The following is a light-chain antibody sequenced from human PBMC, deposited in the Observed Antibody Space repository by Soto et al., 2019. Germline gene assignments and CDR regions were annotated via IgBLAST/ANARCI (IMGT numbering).Light chain of an antibody. V-gene: IGLV2-14*01. CDR3: TSYSNNNSLGV. Sequence: QSVLTQPASVSGSPGQSITISCSGISSDSYGYYYVSWYQQHPGKVPKLLIYEVSNRPSGVSDGFSGSKSGNTASLTISGLQAEDEADYYCTSYSNNNSLGVFGTGTKLTVL. CDR1: SSDSYGYYY. CDR2: EVS. J-gene: IGLJ1*01.